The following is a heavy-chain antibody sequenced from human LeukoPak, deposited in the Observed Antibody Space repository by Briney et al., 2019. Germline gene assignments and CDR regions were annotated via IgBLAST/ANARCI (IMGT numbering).Heavy chain of an antibody. CDR2: ISGSGGST. D-gene: IGHD1-26*01. CDR1: GFTFSTFS. V-gene: IGHV3-23*01. J-gene: IGHJ4*02. Sequence: GGSLRLSCEASGFTFSTFSMAWVRQAPGKGLEWVSAISGSGGSTYYADSVKGRFTISRDNSKNTLYLQMNSLRAEDTAVYYCAKLPEVGATTYFDYWGQGTLVTVSS. CDR3: AKLPEVGATTYFDY.